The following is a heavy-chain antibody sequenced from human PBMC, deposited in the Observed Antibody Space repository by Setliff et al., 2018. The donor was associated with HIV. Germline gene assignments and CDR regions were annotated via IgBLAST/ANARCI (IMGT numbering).Heavy chain of an antibody. J-gene: IGHJ4*02. CDR2: IYYSGST. CDR1: GGSITSYF. CDR3: ARIVSGSDYVVDY. Sequence: SETLSLTCTVSGGSITSYFWSWIRQPPGKGLEWIGYIYYSGSTNYSPSLKSRVTISVDTSKNQVSLKLSSVTAADTAVYYCARIVSGSDYVVDYWGQGTLVTVSS. D-gene: IGHD5-12*01. V-gene: IGHV4-59*01.